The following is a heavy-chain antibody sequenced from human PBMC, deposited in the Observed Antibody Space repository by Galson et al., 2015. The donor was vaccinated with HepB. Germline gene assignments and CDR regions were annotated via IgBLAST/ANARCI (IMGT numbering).Heavy chain of an antibody. D-gene: IGHD4-17*01. CDR3: ARNDYGDYGWGFDY. Sequence: SVKVSCKASGYTFTSYGISWVRQAPGQGLESMGWIRAYNGNTNYAQKLKGRVTMTTDTSTSTAYRELRSLRSDDTAVHYCARNDYGDYGWGFDYWGQGTLVTVSS. V-gene: IGHV1-18*01. CDR2: IRAYNGNT. J-gene: IGHJ4*02. CDR1: GYTFTSYG.